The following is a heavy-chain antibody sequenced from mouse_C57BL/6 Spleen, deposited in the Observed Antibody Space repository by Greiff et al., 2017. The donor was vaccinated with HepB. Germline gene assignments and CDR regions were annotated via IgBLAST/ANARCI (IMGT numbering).Heavy chain of an antibody. Sequence: QVQLQQPGAELVKPGASVKMSCKASGYTFTSYWITWVKQRPGQGLEWIGDIYPGSGSTNYNEKFKSKATLSVDTSSSTAYMQLSSLTSEDSAVYYFSSGGSIYYSNYWYIDVWGTGTTVTVSS. D-gene: IGHD2-5*01. J-gene: IGHJ1*03. V-gene: IGHV1-55*01. CDR3: SSGGSIYYSNYWYIDV. CDR1: GYTFTSYW. CDR2: IYPGSGST.